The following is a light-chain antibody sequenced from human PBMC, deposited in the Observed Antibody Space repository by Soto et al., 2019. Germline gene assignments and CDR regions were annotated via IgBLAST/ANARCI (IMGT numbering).Light chain of an antibody. CDR1: SSDVGSYNL. J-gene: IGLJ1*01. CDR3: CSYAGSSTPLI. V-gene: IGLV2-23*02. Sequence: QSVLTQPASVSGSPGQSITISCTGTSSDVGSYNLVSWYQQHPGKATKLMIYEVSKRPSGVSNRFSGSKSGNTASLTISGLQAEGEADYYCCSYAGSSTPLIFGTGTKVTVL. CDR2: EVS.